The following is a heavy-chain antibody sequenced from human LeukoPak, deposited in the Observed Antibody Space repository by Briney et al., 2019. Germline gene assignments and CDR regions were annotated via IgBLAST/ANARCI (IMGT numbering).Heavy chain of an antibody. CDR3: ARALLGTTVTLGFDY. J-gene: IGHJ4*02. Sequence: ASVKVSCKASGGTFSSYAISWVRQAPGQGLEWMGRIIPILGIANYAQKFQGRVTITADKSTSTAYMELSSLRSEDTAVYYCARALLGTTVTLGFDYWGQGTLVTVSS. D-gene: IGHD4-17*01. CDR1: GGTFSSYA. V-gene: IGHV1-69*04. CDR2: IIPILGIA.